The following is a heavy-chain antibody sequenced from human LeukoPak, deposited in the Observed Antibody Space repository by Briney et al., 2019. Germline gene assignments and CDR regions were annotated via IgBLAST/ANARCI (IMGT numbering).Heavy chain of an antibody. V-gene: IGHV3-7*01. CDR3: AKKGYYDGSGYYMYYFDH. CDR1: GFTFSSYW. Sequence: GGSLRLSCAASGFTFSSYWMSWLRQAPGKGLEWVANIQHDGSDQYYEDSVKGRFTISRDNAKDSLFLQMNSLRAEDTAVYFCAKKGYYDGSGYYMYYFDHWGQGTLVTVSS. CDR2: IQHDGSDQ. J-gene: IGHJ4*02. D-gene: IGHD3-22*01.